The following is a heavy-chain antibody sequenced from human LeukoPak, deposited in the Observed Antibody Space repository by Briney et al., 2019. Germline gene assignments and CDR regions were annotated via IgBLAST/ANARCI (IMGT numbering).Heavy chain of an antibody. J-gene: IGHJ4*01. CDR1: GYTFTSYG. V-gene: IGHV1-18*04. D-gene: IGHD2-2*01. CDR2: ISAYNGNT. CDR3: ARDRRNVVGPAVAFDY. Sequence: ASVKVSCKASGYTFTSYGISWVRQAPGQGLEWMGWISAYNGNTNYAQKLQGRVTMTTDTSTSTAYMELRSLRSDDTAVYYCARDRRNVVGPAVAFDYWGQGTLVNVSS.